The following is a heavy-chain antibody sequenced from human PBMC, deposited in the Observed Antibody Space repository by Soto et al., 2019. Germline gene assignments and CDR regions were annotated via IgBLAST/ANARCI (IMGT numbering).Heavy chain of an antibody. V-gene: IGHV4-39*01. CDR1: GASINTVPYY. CDR2: VYYSGFT. D-gene: IGHD3-22*01. J-gene: IGHJ6*02. Sequence: SETLSLTCTVSGASINTVPYYWGWIRQSPGKGLEWVGSVYYSGFTYYNPSLKSRVTISLDTSKNQFSLEVSSVTAADTALYYCATTFDSSGYYHNFGMDVWGQGTTATVS. CDR3: ATTFDSSGYYHNFGMDV.